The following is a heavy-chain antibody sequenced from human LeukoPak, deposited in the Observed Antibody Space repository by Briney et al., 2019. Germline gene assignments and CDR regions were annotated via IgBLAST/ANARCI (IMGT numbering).Heavy chain of an antibody. J-gene: IGHJ4*02. CDR2: IIGSGGST. D-gene: IGHD3-16*01. CDR1: GFTFSSYV. CDR3: AKGITTHDY. Sequence: GGSLTLSCSASGFTFSSYVMTWVRQAPGKGLEWVSAIIGSGGSTYYADSVKGRFTISRDNSKNTLYLQMNSLRAEDTAIYYCAKGITTHDYWGQGTLVTVSS. V-gene: IGHV3-23*01.